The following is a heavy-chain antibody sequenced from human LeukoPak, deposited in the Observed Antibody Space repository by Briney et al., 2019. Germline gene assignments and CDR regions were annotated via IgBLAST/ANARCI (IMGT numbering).Heavy chain of an antibody. V-gene: IGHV1-24*01. Sequence: ASVKVSCKVSGYTLTELSMHWVRQAPGKGLEWMGGLDPEDGETIYAQKFQGRVTMTEDTSTDTAYMELSSLRSEDTAVYYCATDLPDSSGYYYSYYFDYWGQGTLVTVSS. CDR2: LDPEDGET. CDR3: ATDLPDSSGYYYSYYFDY. J-gene: IGHJ4*02. CDR1: GYTLTELS. D-gene: IGHD3-22*01.